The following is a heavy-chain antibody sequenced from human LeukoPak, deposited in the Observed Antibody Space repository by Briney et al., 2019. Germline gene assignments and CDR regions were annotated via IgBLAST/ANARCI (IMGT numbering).Heavy chain of an antibody. CDR2: ISGFNT. D-gene: IGHD2-8*01. J-gene: IGHJ4*02. CDR3: AKDVCTSPRCLLYFDS. Sequence: PGGSLRLSCTASGFAFSNYAMNWVRQAPGKGLEWVSGISGFNTYYADSVRGRFTISRDNSRNVMYLQMNGLRAEDTAIYYCAKDVCTSPRCLLYFDSRGQGTPVTVSS. V-gene: IGHV3-23*01. CDR1: GFAFSNYA.